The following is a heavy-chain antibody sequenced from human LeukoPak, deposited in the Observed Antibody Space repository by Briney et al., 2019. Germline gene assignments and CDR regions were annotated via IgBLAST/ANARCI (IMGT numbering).Heavy chain of an antibody. Sequence: SETLSLTCAVYGGSFSGYYWSWIRQPPGKGLEWIGEINHSGSTNYNPSLKSRVTISVDTSKNQFSLKLSSVTAADTAVYYWARRRAAAAGTAEYFQHWGQGTLVTVSS. J-gene: IGHJ1*01. D-gene: IGHD6-13*01. CDR1: GGSFSGYY. CDR2: INHSGST. V-gene: IGHV4-34*01. CDR3: ARRRAAAAGTAEYFQH.